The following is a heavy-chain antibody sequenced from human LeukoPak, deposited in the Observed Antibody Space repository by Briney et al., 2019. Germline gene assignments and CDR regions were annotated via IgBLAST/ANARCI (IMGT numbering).Heavy chain of an antibody. D-gene: IGHD1-1*01. V-gene: IGHV3-23*01. CDR2: IRGSGDNT. J-gene: IGHJ6*02. Sequence: GGSLRLSCAASGFTFSSYAMSWVRQAPGKGLEWVSLIRGSGDNTYYADSVKGRFTIARDNSKNTLHLQMNSLRAEDTAEYYCAKLNDNYYYYGMDVWGQGTTVTVSS. CDR1: GFTFSSYA. CDR3: AKLNDNYYYYGMDV.